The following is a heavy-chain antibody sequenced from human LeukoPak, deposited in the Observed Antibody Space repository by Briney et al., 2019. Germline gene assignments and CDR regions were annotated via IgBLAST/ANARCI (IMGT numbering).Heavy chain of an antibody. CDR3: ARGYGTGWYGGDY. J-gene: IGHJ4*02. Sequence: GASVKVSCKASGYTFSTYEINWVRQGTGQGLEWMGWMNPNSGDTGYAQEFQGRVTMTRNSSTGTAHMELSSLRSDDTAVYYCARGYGTGWYGGDYWGQGTLVTISS. V-gene: IGHV1-8*02. CDR2: MNPNSGDT. D-gene: IGHD6-19*01. CDR1: GYTFSTYE.